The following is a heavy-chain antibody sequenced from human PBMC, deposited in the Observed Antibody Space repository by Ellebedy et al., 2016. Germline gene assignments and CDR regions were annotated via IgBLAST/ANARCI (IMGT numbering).Heavy chain of an antibody. V-gene: IGHV3-74*01. J-gene: IGHJ4*02. CDR3: ARGNGWLHDY. Sequence: GGSLRLSXAASGLTFSDYWMHWVRQAPGKGLVWVSRITSDGSITIYADSVKGRFTISRDNAESTLYLQMNSLTAEDRAVYDCARGNGWLHDYWGQGTLVTVSS. CDR1: GLTFSDYW. D-gene: IGHD6-19*01. CDR2: ITSDGSIT.